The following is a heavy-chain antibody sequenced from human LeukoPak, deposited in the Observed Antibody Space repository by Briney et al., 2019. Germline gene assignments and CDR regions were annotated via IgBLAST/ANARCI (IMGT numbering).Heavy chain of an antibody. CDR2: INPSGGST. CDR3: ARGFPPRRSYDSSGYYSYNFDY. D-gene: IGHD3-22*01. V-gene: IGHV1-46*01. J-gene: IGHJ4*02. Sequence: ASVKVSCKASGYTFTGYYMHWVRQAPGQGLEWMGIINPSGGSTSYAQKFQGRVTMTRDTSTSTVYMELSSLRSEDTAVYYCARGFPPRRSYDSSGYYSYNFDYWGQGTLVTVSS. CDR1: GYTFTGYY.